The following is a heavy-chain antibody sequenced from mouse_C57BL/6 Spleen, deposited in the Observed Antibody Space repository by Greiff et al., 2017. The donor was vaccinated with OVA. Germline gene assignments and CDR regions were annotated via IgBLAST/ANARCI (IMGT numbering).Heavy chain of an antibody. J-gene: IGHJ4*01. D-gene: IGHD2-4*01. CDR1: GFNIKDDY. V-gene: IGHV14-4*01. CDR3: TTYDYVEGYAMDY. CDR2: IDPENGDT. Sequence: VQLQQSGAELVRPGASVKLSCTASGFNIKDDYMHWVKQRPEQGLEWIGWIDPENGDTEYASKFQGKATITADTSSNTAYLQLSSLTSEDTAVYYCTTYDYVEGYAMDYWGQRTSGTVSS.